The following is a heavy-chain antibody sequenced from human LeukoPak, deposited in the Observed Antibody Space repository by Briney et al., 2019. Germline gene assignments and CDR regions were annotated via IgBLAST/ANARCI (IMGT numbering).Heavy chain of an antibody. D-gene: IGHD2-21*02. CDR3: ARLCSIRWCLHDWFDP. CDR2: FDPEDGET. J-gene: IGHJ5*02. V-gene: IGHV1-24*01. Sequence: GASVKVSCKVSGYTLTELSMHWVRQAPGKGLEWMGGFDPEDGETIYAQKFQGRVTMTEDTSTDTAYMELSSLRSEDTAVYYCARLCSIRWCLHDWFDPWGQGTLVTVSS. CDR1: GYTLTELS.